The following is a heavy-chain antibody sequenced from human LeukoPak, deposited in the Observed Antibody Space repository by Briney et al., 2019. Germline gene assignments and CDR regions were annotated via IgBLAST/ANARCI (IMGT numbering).Heavy chain of an antibody. CDR1: GVSISDYY. CDR3: ARTGRRGYFDL. D-gene: IGHD1-14*01. J-gene: IGHJ2*01. Sequence: SETLSLTCNVSGVSISDYYWSWVRQSPGKGLEWIASLLYSGSPHYNPSLRSRVAISADTSKSQISLKLTSVTTADTAVYHCARTGRRGYFDLWGRGPLVTVSS. V-gene: IGHV4-59*01. CDR2: LLYSGSP.